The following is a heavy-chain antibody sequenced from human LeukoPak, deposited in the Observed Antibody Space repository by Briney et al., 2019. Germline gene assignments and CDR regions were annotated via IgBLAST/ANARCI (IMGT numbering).Heavy chain of an antibody. J-gene: IGHJ4*02. V-gene: IGHV3-23*01. Sequence: PGGSLRLSCAASGFTFSSYGMSWVRQAPGKGLEWVSAISGSGGSTYYADSVRGRFTISRDNSKNALYLQMNSLRAEDTAVYYCAKDIAAAGLVFDYWGQGTLVTVSS. CDR2: ISGSGGST. CDR1: GFTFSSYG. D-gene: IGHD6-13*01. CDR3: AKDIAAAGLVFDY.